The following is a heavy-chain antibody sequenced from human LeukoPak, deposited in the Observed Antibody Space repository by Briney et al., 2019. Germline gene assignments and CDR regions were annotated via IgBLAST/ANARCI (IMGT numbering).Heavy chain of an antibody. V-gene: IGHV3-7*01. J-gene: IGHJ4*02. CDR3: ARDAGIVAVSVFDY. Sequence: GGSPRLSCAAPGFHLSSYLMTWVRQAPGKGPEWVANIKQDGSEKYYGDSVKGRFTISRDNAKNSLYLQMNSLRAEDTAVYYCARDAGIVAVSVFDYWGRGTLVTVSS. D-gene: IGHD1-26*01. CDR2: IKQDGSEK. CDR1: GFHLSSYL.